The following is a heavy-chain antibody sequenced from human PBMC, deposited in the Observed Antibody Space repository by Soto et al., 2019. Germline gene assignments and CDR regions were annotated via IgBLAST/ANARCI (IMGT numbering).Heavy chain of an antibody. V-gene: IGHV4-30-2*01. CDR2: IYHSGST. CDR1: GCSISSGGYS. J-gene: IGHJ5*02. Sequence: SETLSLTCAVSGCSISSGGYSWSWVRQPPGKGLEWIGYIYHSGSTYYNPSLKSRVTISVDRSKNQFSLKLSSVTAADTAVYYCARVPSPWGQGTLVTVSS. CDR3: ARVPSP.